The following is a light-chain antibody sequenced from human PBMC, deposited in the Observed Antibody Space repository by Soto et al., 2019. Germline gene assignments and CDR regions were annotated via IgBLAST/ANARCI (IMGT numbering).Light chain of an antibody. J-gene: IGLJ1*01. CDR3: SSYTSSSTHV. CDR1: SSDVGAYTF. Sequence: QSVLTQPASVSGSPGQSITISCTGTSSDVGAYTFVSWYQQHPDNVPKLMIFDVSRRPSGVSDRFSGSKSGNTASLTISGLQPEDEADYYFSSYTSSSTHVFGSGTELTVL. CDR2: DVS. V-gene: IGLV2-14*03.